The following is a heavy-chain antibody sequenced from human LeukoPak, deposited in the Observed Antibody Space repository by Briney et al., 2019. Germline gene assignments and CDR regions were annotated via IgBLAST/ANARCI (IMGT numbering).Heavy chain of an antibody. CDR2: IIPHSGGT. V-gene: IGHV1-2*02. CDR3: ARGPRCSNGVCFMFHWFDP. CDR1: GYTFTDYY. Sequence: ASVKVSCKSSGYTFTDYYIHWVRQAPGQGLEWMGWIIPHSGGTNYAQKFQDRVAMTRDTSISTAYMELSRLTSDDAAVYYCARGPRCSNGVCFMFHWFDPWGQGTLVTVSS. D-gene: IGHD2-8*01. J-gene: IGHJ5*02.